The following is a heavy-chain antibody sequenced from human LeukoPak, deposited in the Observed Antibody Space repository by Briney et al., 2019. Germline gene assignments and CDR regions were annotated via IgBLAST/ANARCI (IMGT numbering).Heavy chain of an antibody. CDR1: GDSVSSNSAA. CDR2: TYYRSKWYN. V-gene: IGHV6-1*01. D-gene: IGHD3-22*01. CDR3: AREGKDYDSSGYYLDAFDI. J-gene: IGHJ3*02. Sequence: SQTLSLTRAISGDSVSSNSAAWNWIRQSPSRGLEWLGRTYYRSKWYNDYAVSVKSRITINPDTSKNQFSLQLNSVTPEDTAVYYCAREGKDYDSSGYYLDAFDIWGQGTMVTVSS.